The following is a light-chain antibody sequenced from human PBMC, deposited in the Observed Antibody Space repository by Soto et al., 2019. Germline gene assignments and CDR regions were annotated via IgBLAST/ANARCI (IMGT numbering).Light chain of an antibody. CDR3: QQYNNWPPST. Sequence: TVMTQSPATLSVSPGESATLSCRASQSVGNNVAWYQHKPGQAPRLLIYGASTRAPGTPARFSGSWSGTEFTLTISSLQSEDFAVYFCQQYNNWPPSTFGPGTKVDLK. V-gene: IGKV3-15*01. CDR1: QSVGNN. J-gene: IGKJ3*01. CDR2: GAS.